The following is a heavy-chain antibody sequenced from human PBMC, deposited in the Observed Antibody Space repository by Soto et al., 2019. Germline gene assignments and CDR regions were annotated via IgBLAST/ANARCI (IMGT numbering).Heavy chain of an antibody. CDR2: IIPLFGSP. CDR3: AWTLAFCGGNCYLPNFDT. D-gene: IGHD2-21*01. Sequence: QVQLVQSGTEVQKPGSSVKLSCKTSGGTFTNYDISWVRQAPGQGLEWMGGIIPLFGSPHYSPKFEGRVTITADEVSTTAHLELSSLRCDDTAVYFCAWTLAFCGGNCYLPNFDTWGQGPLVIVYS. J-gene: IGHJ4*02. CDR1: GGTFTNYD. V-gene: IGHV1-69*01.